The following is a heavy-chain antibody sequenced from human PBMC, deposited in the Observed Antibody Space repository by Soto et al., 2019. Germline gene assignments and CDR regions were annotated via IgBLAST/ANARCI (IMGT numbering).Heavy chain of an antibody. CDR3: ARDRRPQDYGVFLDY. V-gene: IGHV3-30*04. CDR2: ISYDGRNE. J-gene: IGHJ4*02. Sequence: QVQLVESGGGVVQPGRSLRLSCAASGFIFYSFAVHWVRQAPGKGLEWVAVISYDGRNEYYADSVKGRFTISRDNSKNTLYLQMNSLRPEDTAVYYCARDRRPQDYGVFLDYWGQGTLVTVSS. D-gene: IGHD4-17*01. CDR1: GFIFYSFA.